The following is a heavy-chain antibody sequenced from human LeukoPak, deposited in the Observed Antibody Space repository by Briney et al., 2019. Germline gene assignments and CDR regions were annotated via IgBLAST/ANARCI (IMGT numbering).Heavy chain of an antibody. Sequence: GGSLRLSCAASGFTFTTYWMHWVRQAPGKGLEWVSHITASGTAMFYADSVKGRFTISRDNAKNSLYLQMNSLRDEDTAVYYCASSGSYRFDYWGQGTLVTVSS. V-gene: IGHV3-48*02. D-gene: IGHD1-26*01. CDR1: GFTFTTYW. J-gene: IGHJ4*02. CDR2: ITASGTAM. CDR3: ASSGSYRFDY.